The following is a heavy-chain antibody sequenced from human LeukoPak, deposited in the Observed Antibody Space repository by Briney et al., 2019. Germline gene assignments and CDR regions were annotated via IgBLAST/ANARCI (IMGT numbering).Heavy chain of an antibody. CDR2: NNANSGGA. CDR3: ASLDAVDI. Sequence: ASVKVSCKASGHTFTEYYIHWVRQAPGQGCAWMGWNNANSGGANYAQKFQGRVTMTRDTSISTSYMELSRLGSDDTAVYYWASLDAVDIWGQGTMVTVSS. J-gene: IGHJ3*02. CDR1: GHTFTEYY. V-gene: IGHV1-2*02.